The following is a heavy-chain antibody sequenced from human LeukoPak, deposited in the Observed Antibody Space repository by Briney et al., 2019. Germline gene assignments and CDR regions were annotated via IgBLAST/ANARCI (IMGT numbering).Heavy chain of an antibody. Sequence: SETLSLTCTVSGGSISSSSYYWGWIRQPPGKGLEWIGSIYYSGSNYYNPSLKSRVTISVDTSKNQFSLKLSSVTAADTAVYYCARPPGRANGFDYWGQGTLVTVSS. CDR1: GGSISSSSYY. CDR3: ARPPGRANGFDY. D-gene: IGHD1-14*01. V-gene: IGHV4-39*07. CDR2: IYYSGSN. J-gene: IGHJ4*02.